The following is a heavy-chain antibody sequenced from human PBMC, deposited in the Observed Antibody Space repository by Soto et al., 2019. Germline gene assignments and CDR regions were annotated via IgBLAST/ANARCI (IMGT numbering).Heavy chain of an antibody. CDR2: IYYSGST. Sequence: QVQLQESGPGLVKPSETLSLTCTVSGGSISSYYWSWIRQPPGKGLECIGYIYYSGSTNYNPSLKSRVTISVDTSKTQFSLKLSSVTAADTAVYYCARVIYELWSGQTPWFDPWGQGTLVTVSS. D-gene: IGHD3-3*01. J-gene: IGHJ5*02. V-gene: IGHV4-59*01. CDR1: GGSISSYY. CDR3: ARVIYELWSGQTPWFDP.